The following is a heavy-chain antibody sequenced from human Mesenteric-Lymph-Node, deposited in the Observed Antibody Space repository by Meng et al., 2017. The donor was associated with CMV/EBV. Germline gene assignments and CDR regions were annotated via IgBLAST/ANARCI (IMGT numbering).Heavy chain of an antibody. V-gene: IGHV3-21*01. J-gene: IGHJ1*01. D-gene: IGHD1-26*01. CDR2: IDASSTYI. Sequence: GGSLRLSCEASGFLFNTYAMNWVRQAPEKGLEWVSSIDASSTYIYYADSVKGRFTISRDNAASSLYLQMNSLRAEDTAVYYCAPGGSYHAEYFQHWGQGTLVTVSS. CDR3: APGGSYHAEYFQH. CDR1: GFLFNTYA.